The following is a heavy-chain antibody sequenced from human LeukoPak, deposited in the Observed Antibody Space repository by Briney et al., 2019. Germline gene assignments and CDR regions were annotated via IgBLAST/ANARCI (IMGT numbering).Heavy chain of an antibody. CDR1: DVSISSHY. CDR3: ATIKRGNIYGYFDF. J-gene: IGHJ4*02. CDR2: MRDTVNT. D-gene: IGHD5-18*01. Sequence: SETLSLTCTVSDVSISSHYWSWLRQPPGKGLEWIAYMRDTVNTKDNPSFKSRLSLSADTSKNQFSLRLSSVTAADTAVYYCATIKRGNIYGYFDFWGQGILVTVSS. V-gene: IGHV4-59*11.